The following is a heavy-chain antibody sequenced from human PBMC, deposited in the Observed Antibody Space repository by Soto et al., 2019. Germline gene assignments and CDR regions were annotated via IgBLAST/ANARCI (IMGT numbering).Heavy chain of an antibody. Sequence: PGGSLRLSCAASGFIFRNYAMNWVRQAPGKGLEWVSGISASGGTPYYADSEKGRFTISRDNSKSTLYLEMSSLRAEDTAVYYCAKDKGYDCGSYFYYGLDVWGQGTPVTVSS. CDR3: AKDKGYDCGSYFYYGLDV. D-gene: IGHD2-15*01. CDR1: GFIFRNYA. J-gene: IGHJ6*02. CDR2: ISASGGTP. V-gene: IGHV3-23*01.